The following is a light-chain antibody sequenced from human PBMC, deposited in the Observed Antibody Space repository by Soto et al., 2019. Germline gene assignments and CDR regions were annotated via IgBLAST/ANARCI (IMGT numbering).Light chain of an antibody. V-gene: IGLV6-57*04. CDR3: QSYDTNIVV. CDR2: EDD. Sequence: NFMLTQPHSVSESPWKTVTISCSRSSGSIGSNSVQWYRQRPGSAPTIVIYEDDQRPSGVPNRFAGSIDRSSNSASLTISGLQTADEADYYCQSYDTNIVVFGGGTKVTVL. J-gene: IGLJ2*01. CDR1: SGSIGSNS.